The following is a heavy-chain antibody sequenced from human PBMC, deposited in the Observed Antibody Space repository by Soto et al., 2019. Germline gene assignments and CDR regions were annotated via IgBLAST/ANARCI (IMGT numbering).Heavy chain of an antibody. CDR2: ISADNGNT. CDR3: AREYSISLVHGNRFDP. Sequence: QVQLVQSGAEVKKPGASVKVSCKASGYTFTSYGISWVRQAPGQRLEWMGWISADNGNTHYAQTLQGRVTMTTDTSASTAYMELRSLRSDVTALYFSAREYSISLVHGNRFDPLGQGTLVTVSA. D-gene: IGHD6-13*01. V-gene: IGHV1-18*01. CDR1: GYTFTSYG. J-gene: IGHJ5*02.